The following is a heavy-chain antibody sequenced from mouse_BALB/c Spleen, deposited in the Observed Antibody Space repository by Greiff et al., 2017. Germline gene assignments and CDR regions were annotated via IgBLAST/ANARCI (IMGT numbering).Heavy chain of an antibody. CDR1: GFTLSSFG. D-gene: IGHD1-1*01. V-gene: IGHV5-17*02. CDR2: ISSGSSTI. Sequence: EVNLVESGGGLVQPGGSRKLSCAASGFTLSSFGMHWVRQAPEKGLEWVAYISSGSSTIYYADTVKGRFTISRDNPKNTLFLQMTSLRSEDTAMYYCARYGYYWYFDVWGAGTTVTVSS. J-gene: IGHJ1*01. CDR3: ARYGYYWYFDV.